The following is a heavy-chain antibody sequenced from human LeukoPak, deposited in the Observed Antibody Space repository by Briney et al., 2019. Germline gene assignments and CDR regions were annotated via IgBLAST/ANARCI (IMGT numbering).Heavy chain of an antibody. J-gene: IGHJ4*02. D-gene: IGHD2-8*01. CDR1: GFTFSSYA. Sequence: GRSLRLSCAASGFTFSSYAMPWVRQAPGKGLEWVAVISYDGSNKYYADSVKGRFTISRDNSKNTLYLQMNSLRAEDTAVYYCARPFNGAFDYWGQGTLVTVSS. CDR2: ISYDGSNK. CDR3: ARPFNGAFDY. V-gene: IGHV3-30-3*01.